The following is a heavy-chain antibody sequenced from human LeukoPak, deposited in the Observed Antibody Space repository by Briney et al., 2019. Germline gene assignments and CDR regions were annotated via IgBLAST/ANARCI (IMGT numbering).Heavy chain of an antibody. D-gene: IGHD5-12*01. V-gene: IGHV3-21*01. CDR2: ISSSSSYI. CDR1: GFTFSSDS. Sequence: PGGSLRLSCAASGFTFSSDSMNWVRQAPGKGLEWVSSISSSSSYIYYADSVRGRFTISRDNAKNSVYLQMNSLRADDTAVYYCARGGYSYGSDPYYYYSMDVWGQGTTVTVSS. CDR3: ARGGYSYGSDPYYYYSMDV. J-gene: IGHJ6*02.